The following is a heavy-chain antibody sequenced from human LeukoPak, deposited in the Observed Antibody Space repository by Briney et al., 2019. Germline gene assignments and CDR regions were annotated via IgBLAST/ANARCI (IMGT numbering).Heavy chain of an antibody. CDR2: ISYDGSNK. V-gene: IGHV3-30-3*01. D-gene: IGHD2-15*01. CDR1: GFTLSSYA. J-gene: IGHJ4*02. CDR3: AREDLGFFLDY. Sequence: GGSLRLSCAASGFTLSSYAMHWVRQAPGKGLEWVAVISYDGSNKYYADSVKGRFTISRDNSKNTLYLQMNSLRAEDTAVYYCAREDLGFFLDYWGQGTLVTVSS.